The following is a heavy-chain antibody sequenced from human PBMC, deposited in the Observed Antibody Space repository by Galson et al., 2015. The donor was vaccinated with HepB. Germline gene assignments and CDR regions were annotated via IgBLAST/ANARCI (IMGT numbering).Heavy chain of an antibody. CDR2: ISSSSSTI. CDR3: ARTYGGSRNWFDP. Sequence: SLRLSCAASGFTFSSYSINWVRQAPGKGLEWVSYISSSSSTIYYADSVKGRFTISRDNAKNSLYLQMNSLRDEDTAVYYCARTYGGSRNWFDPWGQGTLVTVSS. D-gene: IGHD4-23*01. V-gene: IGHV3-48*02. J-gene: IGHJ5*02. CDR1: GFTFSSYS.